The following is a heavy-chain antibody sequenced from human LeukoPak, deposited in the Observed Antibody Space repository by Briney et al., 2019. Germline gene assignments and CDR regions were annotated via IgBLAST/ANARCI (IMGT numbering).Heavy chain of an antibody. D-gene: IGHD6-13*01. CDR1: GFSLSSYW. V-gene: IGHV3-74*01. J-gene: IGHJ4*02. Sequence: GGSLRLSCAASGFSLSSYWMHWVRQAPGKGLVWVSRINSDGSTTNYADSVKGRFTISRDNAKNTLYLQMNSLRSEDTAVYYCARRQYRSSWYYFDYWGQGTLVTVSS. CDR2: INSDGSTT. CDR3: ARRQYRSSWYYFDY.